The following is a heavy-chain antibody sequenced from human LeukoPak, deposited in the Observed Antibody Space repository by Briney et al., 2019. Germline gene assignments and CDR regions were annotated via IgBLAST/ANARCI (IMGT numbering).Heavy chain of an antibody. CDR3: ETTLSEGRNFDY. D-gene: IGHD2/OR15-2a*01. Sequence: PGGSLRLSCAASGFIFSAYVMHWVRQAPGKGLERVCSISSSSTYIYYADSVKGRFTISRDNAENSLFLQMNSLTAEDTAVYYCETTLSEGRNFDYWGQGTLVTVSS. CDR2: ISSSSTYI. CDR1: GFIFSAYV. V-gene: IGHV3-21*01. J-gene: IGHJ4*02.